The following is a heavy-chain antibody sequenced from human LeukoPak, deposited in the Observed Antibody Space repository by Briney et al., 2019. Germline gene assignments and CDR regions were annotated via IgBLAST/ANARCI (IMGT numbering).Heavy chain of an antibody. Sequence: PPGGSLRLSCAASGFTFSSYAMSWVRQAPGKGLEWVSAIIGSGGSTYYADSVKGRFTISRDNSKNTLYLQMNSLRAEDTAVYYCAKDFGPIVVVVAAGDAFDIWGRGTMVTVSS. D-gene: IGHD2-15*01. CDR2: IIGSGGST. CDR1: GFTFSSYA. V-gene: IGHV3-23*01. CDR3: AKDFGPIVVVVAAGDAFDI. J-gene: IGHJ3*02.